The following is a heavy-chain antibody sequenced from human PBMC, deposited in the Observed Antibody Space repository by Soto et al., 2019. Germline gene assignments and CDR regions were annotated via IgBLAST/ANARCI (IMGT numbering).Heavy chain of an antibody. CDR2: IYYSGST. CDR3: ARCMNGVFLNWFDP. CDR1: GGSISSGDYY. Sequence: PSETLSLTCTVSGGSISSGDYYWSWIRQPPGKGLEWIGYIYYSGSTYYNPSLKSRVTISVDTSKNQFSLKLSSVTAADTAVYYCARCMNGVFLNWFDPWGQRTLVTVSS. J-gene: IGHJ5*02. D-gene: IGHD2-8*01. V-gene: IGHV4-30-4*01.